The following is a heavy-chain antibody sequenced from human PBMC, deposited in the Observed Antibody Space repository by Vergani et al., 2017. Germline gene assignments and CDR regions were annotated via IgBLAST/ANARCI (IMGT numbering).Heavy chain of an antibody. Sequence: EVQLLESGGGLVQPGGSLRLTCAASEFTFSNYAMSWVRQAPGKGLEWVSAISGSGGSTYYADSVKGRFTISRDNSKNTLYLQMNSLRAEDTAVYYCAKAGYSSSWYEGRFDPWGQGTLVTVSS. CDR1: EFTFSNYA. J-gene: IGHJ5*02. D-gene: IGHD6-13*01. CDR3: AKAGYSSSWYEGRFDP. CDR2: ISGSGGST. V-gene: IGHV3-23*01.